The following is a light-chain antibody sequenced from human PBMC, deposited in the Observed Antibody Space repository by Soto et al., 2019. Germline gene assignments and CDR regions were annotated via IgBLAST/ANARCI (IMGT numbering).Light chain of an antibody. CDR3: QSYDRRLYYV. J-gene: IGLJ1*01. CDR1: SSDIGTYNL. CDR2: EVT. Sequence: QSALTQPASVSGSPGQSITISCTGFSSDIGTYNLVSWYQQHPGKAPKLMIYEVTKRPSGVSNRFSGSKSGYTASLTVSGLQGEDEADYFCQSYDRRLYYVFGSGTKLTVL. V-gene: IGLV2-23*02.